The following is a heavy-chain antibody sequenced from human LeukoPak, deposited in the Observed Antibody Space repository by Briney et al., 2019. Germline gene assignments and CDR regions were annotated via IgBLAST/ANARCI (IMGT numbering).Heavy chain of an antibody. CDR1: GGSISSGSYY. D-gene: IGHD5-12*01. CDR3: ARASYSGTDY. Sequence: SQTLSLTCTVSGGSISSGSYYWSWIRQPAGKGLEWIGRIYTSGSTNYNPSLKSRVTISVDTSKNQFSLKLSSVTAADTAVYYCARASYSGTDYWGQGTLVTVSS. J-gene: IGHJ4*02. CDR2: IYTSGST. V-gene: IGHV4-61*02.